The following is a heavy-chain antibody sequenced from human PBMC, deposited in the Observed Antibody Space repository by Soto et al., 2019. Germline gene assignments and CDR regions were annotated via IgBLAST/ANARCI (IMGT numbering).Heavy chain of an antibody. J-gene: IGHJ4*02. D-gene: IGHD2-15*01. CDR1: VFSLSTSGVG. CDR3: AHSPSAYGSGGSCYYY. CDR2: LYWDDDK. Sequence: QITLKESGPTLVNPTQTLTLTCTFSVFSLSTSGVGVGWIRQPPGKALEWLALLYWDDDKRYSPSLRSRLTITKDTSKNQVVLTITDMDPVETATYYCAHSPSAYGSGGSCYYYCGKGTLVTVAS. V-gene: IGHV2-5*02.